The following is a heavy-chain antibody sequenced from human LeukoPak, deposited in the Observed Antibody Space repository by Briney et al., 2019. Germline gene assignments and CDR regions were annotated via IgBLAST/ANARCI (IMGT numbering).Heavy chain of an antibody. D-gene: IGHD6-19*01. CDR2: INPNSGGT. V-gene: IGHV1-2*02. J-gene: IGHJ5*02. CDR1: GYTFTGYY. Sequence: ASVKVSCKASGYTFTGYYMHWVRQAPGQGLEWMGWINPNSGGTNYAQKFQGRVTMTRDTSISTAYMELSRLRSDDTAVYYCARGRNIAVAGTRWFDPWGQGTLSPSPQ. CDR3: ARGRNIAVAGTRWFDP.